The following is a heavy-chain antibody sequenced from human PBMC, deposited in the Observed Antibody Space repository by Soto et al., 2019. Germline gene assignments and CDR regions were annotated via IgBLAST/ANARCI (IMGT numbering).Heavy chain of an antibody. CDR2: IYYSGST. Sequence: SETLSLTCTVSGGSISSSSYYWGWIRQPPGKGLEWIGSIYYSGSTYYNPSLKSRVTISVDTSKNQFSLKLSSVTAADTAVYYCARLYESFYPAAFDIWGQGTMVTVSS. D-gene: IGHD3-16*01. CDR1: GGSISSSSYY. CDR3: ARLYESFYPAAFDI. V-gene: IGHV4-39*01. J-gene: IGHJ3*02.